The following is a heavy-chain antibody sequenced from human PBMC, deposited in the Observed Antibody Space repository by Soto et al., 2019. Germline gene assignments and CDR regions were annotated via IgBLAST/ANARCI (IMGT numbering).Heavy chain of an antibody. CDR1: GFSLSTSGVG. CDR3: AHRLRLASCDFWTGITRGWFDP. CDR2: IYWDNDK. Sequence: QITLKESGPTLVKPTQTLTLTCTFSGFSLSTSGVGVGWIRQPPGKALEWLALIYWDNDKRYSPSLKSRLTITKDTSKTQVVLTMTNMDPGDTASYYGAHRLRLASCDFWTGITRGWFDPWGQGTLVTVSS. J-gene: IGHJ5*02. V-gene: IGHV2-5*02. D-gene: IGHD3-3*01.